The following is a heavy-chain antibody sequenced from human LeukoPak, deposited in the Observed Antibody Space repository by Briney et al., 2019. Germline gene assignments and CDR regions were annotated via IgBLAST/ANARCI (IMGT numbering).Heavy chain of an antibody. V-gene: IGHV1-2*02. J-gene: IGHJ4*02. CDR2: IDPKTGNQ. Sequence: ASVKVSCKASGYSFTDCWMHWVRQAPGQGLEWMGWIDPKTGNQNYAQKFQGRVTMTSDTSITTFYMELSRLTSDDTAVYYCARGGFHHGFDFWGQGTVVTVSS. D-gene: IGHD2-8*01. CDR1: GYSFTDCW. CDR3: ARGGFHHGFDF.